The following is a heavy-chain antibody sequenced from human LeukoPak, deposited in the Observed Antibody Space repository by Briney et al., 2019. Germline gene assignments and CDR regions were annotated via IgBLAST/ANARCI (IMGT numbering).Heavy chain of an antibody. J-gene: IGHJ4*02. V-gene: IGHV4-39*01. CDR2: IYYSGST. Sequence: PSETLSLTCTVSGGSISSSSYYWGWIRQPPGKGLEWIGSIYYSGSTYYNPSLKSRVTISVDTSKNQFSLKLSSVTAADTAVYYCARRYYGDSAPNFDYWGQGTLVTVSS. CDR3: ARRYYGDSAPNFDY. CDR1: GGSISSSSYY. D-gene: IGHD4-17*01.